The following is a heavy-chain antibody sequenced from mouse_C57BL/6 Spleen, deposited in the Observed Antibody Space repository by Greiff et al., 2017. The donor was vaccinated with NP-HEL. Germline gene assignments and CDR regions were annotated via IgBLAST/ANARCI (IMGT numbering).Heavy chain of an antibody. J-gene: IGHJ1*03. CDR2: IDPSDSYT. CDR1: GYTFTSYW. D-gene: IGHD1-1*01. CDR3: ARYYYGSSSLYFDV. Sequence: QVQLQQPGAELVMPGASVKLSCKASGYTFTSYWMHWVKQRPGQGLEWIGEIDPSDSYTNYNQKFKGKSTLTVDKSSSTAYMQLSSLTSEDSAVYYCARYYYGSSSLYFDVWGTGTTVTVSS. V-gene: IGHV1-69*01.